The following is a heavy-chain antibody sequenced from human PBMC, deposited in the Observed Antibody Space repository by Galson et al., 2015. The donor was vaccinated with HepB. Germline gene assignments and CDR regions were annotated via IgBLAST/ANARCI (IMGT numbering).Heavy chain of an antibody. D-gene: IGHD2-21*01. V-gene: IGHV3-48*04. CDR1: GFTFSSYS. CDR3: ASDWVCGSECNPDAFDF. J-gene: IGHJ3*01. CDR2: ISSSSSTI. Sequence: SLRLSCAASGFTFSSYSMNWVRQAPGKGLEWVSYISSSSSTIYYADSVKGRFTISRDNAKNSLYLQMNSVTAADTAVYYCASDWVCGSECNPDAFDFWGQGTMVSVSS.